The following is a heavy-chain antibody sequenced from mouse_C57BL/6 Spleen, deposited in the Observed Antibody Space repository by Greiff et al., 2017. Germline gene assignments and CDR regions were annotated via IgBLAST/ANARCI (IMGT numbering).Heavy chain of an antibody. CDR1: GYTFTSYW. V-gene: IGHV1-52*01. D-gene: IGHD1-1*01. CDR2: IDPSDSET. CDR3: ARGVYYGSSDY. Sequence: QVQLQQPGAELVRPGSSVKLSCKASGYTFTSYWMHWVKQRPIQGLEWIGNIDPSDSETHYNQKFKDKATLTVDKSSSTAYMQLSSLTSEVSVVYYCARGVYYGSSDYWGQGTTLTVSS. J-gene: IGHJ2*01.